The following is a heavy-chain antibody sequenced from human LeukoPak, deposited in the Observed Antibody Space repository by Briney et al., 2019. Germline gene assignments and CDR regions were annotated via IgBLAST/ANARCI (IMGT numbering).Heavy chain of an antibody. Sequence: GGSLRLSCAASGFTFSSYWMHWVRQAPGKGLVWVSRINSDGSRTSYADSVKGRFTISRDNAKSTLYLQMNSLRAEDTAVYYCARGRREYSYTRIAVAGGSSDYWGQGTVVTVSS. V-gene: IGHV3-74*01. J-gene: IGHJ4*02. CDR2: INSDGSRT. CDR1: GFTFSSYW. CDR3: ARGRREYSYTRIAVAGGSSDY. D-gene: IGHD6-19*01.